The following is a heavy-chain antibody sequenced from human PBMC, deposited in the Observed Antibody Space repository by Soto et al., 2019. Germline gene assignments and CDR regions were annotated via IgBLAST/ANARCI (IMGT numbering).Heavy chain of an antibody. Sequence: SETLSLTCTVSGGPISSSSYYWGWIRQPPGKGLEWIGSIYYSGSTYYNPSLKSRVTISVDTSKNQFSLKLSSVTAADTAVYYCATSLRFLEWLSFDYWGQGTLVTVSS. CDR1: GGPISSSSYY. CDR2: IYYSGST. CDR3: ATSLRFLEWLSFDY. D-gene: IGHD3-3*01. V-gene: IGHV4-39*01. J-gene: IGHJ4*02.